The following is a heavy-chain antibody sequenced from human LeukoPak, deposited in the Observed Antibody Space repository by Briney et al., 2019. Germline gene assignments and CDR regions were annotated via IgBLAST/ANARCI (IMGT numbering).Heavy chain of an antibody. CDR2: ISAYNGNT. CDR3: ARVTAIYYYYYMDV. J-gene: IGHJ6*03. V-gene: IGHV1-18*01. Sequence: ASVKVSCKASGYTFTSYGISWVRQAPGQGLEWMGWISAYNGNTNYAQKLQGRVTMTTDTSTSTAYMELRSLRSDDTAVYYCARVTAIYYYYYMDVWGKGTTVTVSS. CDR1: GYTFTSYG. D-gene: IGHD5-18*01.